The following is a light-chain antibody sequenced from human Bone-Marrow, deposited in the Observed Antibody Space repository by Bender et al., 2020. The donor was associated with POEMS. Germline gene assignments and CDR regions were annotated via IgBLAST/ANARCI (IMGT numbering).Light chain of an antibody. CDR1: GSDVGTSNL. V-gene: IGLV2-23*01. CDR2: EAS. J-gene: IGLJ1*01. Sequence: QSALTQPASVSGSPGQSITISCTGTGSDVGTSNLVSWYQQHPGEAPKLMIYEASKRPSGVSNRFSASKSGNTASLTISGLQAEDEADYYCCSYADISTYVFGSGTKVTVL. CDR3: CSYADISTYV.